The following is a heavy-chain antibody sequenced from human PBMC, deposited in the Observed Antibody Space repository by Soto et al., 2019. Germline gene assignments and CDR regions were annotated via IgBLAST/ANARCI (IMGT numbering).Heavy chain of an antibody. V-gene: IGHV2-5*01. J-gene: IGHJ5*02. CDR2: IFWNDDK. CDR1: GFSLTASGVG. CDR3: VRRLTITPRQVVNCFDP. Sequence: SGPTLVNPTQTLTLTCTFSGFSLTASGVGVAWIRQPPGKALEWLTVIFWNDDKQYSTSLKSRLTITKDTPKNQVVLTMTNMDPADTATYYCVRRLTITPRQVVNCFDPWGQGTLVTVSS. D-gene: IGHD2-15*01.